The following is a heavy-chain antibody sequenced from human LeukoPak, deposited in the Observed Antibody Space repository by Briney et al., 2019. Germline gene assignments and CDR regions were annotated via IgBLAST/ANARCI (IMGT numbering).Heavy chain of an antibody. J-gene: IGHJ4*02. CDR1: GITVSGSS. V-gene: IGHV3-66*02. D-gene: IGHD7-27*01. CDR2: IYSGDKT. Sequence: QTGGSLRLSCAASGITVSGSSMSWVRQAPGKGLEWVSVIYSGDKTHYADSVKGRFTISGGSSKNTLYLQMNSLTVEDTAVYYCAISRPGAYYFDYWGQGTLVTVSS. CDR3: AISRPGAYYFDY.